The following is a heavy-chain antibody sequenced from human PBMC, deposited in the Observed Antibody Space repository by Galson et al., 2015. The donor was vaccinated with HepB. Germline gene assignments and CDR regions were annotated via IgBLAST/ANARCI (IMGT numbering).Heavy chain of an antibody. J-gene: IGHJ4*02. CDR2: IIPIFGTA. Sequence: SVKVSCKASGGTFSSYAISWVRQAPGQGLEWMGGIIPIFGTANYAQKFQGRVTITADESTSTAYMELSSLRSEGTAVYYCAGVDTAMVNRLNYWGQGTLVTVSS. CDR1: GGTFSSYA. V-gene: IGHV1-69*13. CDR3: AGVDTAMVNRLNY. D-gene: IGHD5-18*01.